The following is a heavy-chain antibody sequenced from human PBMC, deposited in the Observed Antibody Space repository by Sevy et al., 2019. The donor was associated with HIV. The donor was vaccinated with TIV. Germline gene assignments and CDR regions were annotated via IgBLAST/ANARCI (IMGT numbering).Heavy chain of an antibody. V-gene: IGHV3-11*01. Sequence: GGSLRLSCAASGFTFSDYYMSWNRQAPGKGLEWVSYISRSGSTINYAGSVKGRFTISRDNAKNSLYLQINSLRAEDTAVYYCARENTMIEEPGWFDPWGQGTLVTVSS. D-gene: IGHD3-22*01. J-gene: IGHJ5*02. CDR3: ARENTMIEEPGWFDP. CDR2: ISRSGSTI. CDR1: GFTFSDYY.